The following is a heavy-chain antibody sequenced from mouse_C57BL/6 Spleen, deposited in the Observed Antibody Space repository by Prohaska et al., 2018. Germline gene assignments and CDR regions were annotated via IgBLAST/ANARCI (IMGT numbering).Heavy chain of an antibody. Sequence: HGKSLEWIGDINPNNGGTSYNQKFKGKATLTVDKSSSTAYMELRSLTSEDSAVYYCAYSNYGYWGQGTTLTVSS. V-gene: IGHV1-26*01. CDR2: INPNNGGT. CDR3: AYSNYGY. J-gene: IGHJ2*01. D-gene: IGHD2-5*01.